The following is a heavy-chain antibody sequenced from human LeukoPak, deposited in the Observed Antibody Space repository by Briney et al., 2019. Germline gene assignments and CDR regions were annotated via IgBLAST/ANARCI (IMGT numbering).Heavy chain of an antibody. CDR3: ARNSEGRHDYGDYARSNAFDI. CDR2: INHSGST. Sequence: PSQTLSLTCAVSGGSISSGGYSWSWIRQPPGKGLEWIGEINHSGSTNYNPSLKSRVTISVDTSKNQFSLKLSSVTAADTAVYYCARNSEGRHDYGDYARSNAFDIWGQGTMVTVSS. J-gene: IGHJ3*02. V-gene: IGHV4-30-2*01. D-gene: IGHD4-17*01. CDR1: GGSISSGGYS.